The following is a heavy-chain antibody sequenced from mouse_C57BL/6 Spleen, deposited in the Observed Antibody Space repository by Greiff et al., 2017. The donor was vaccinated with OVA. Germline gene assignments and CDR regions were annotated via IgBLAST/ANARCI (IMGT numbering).Heavy chain of an antibody. CDR1: GYAFSSSW. Sequence: QVQLKQSGPELVKPGASVKISCKASGYAFSSSWMNWVKQRPGKGLEWIGRIYPGDGDTNYNGKFKGKATLTADKSSSTAYMQLSSLTSEDSAVYFCARDRHWYFDVWGTGTTVTVSS. J-gene: IGHJ1*03. CDR2: IYPGDGDT. V-gene: IGHV1-82*01. CDR3: ARDRHWYFDV.